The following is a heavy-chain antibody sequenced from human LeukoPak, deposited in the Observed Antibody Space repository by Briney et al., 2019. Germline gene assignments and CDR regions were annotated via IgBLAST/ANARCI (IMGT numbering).Heavy chain of an antibody. CDR1: GFSFSTYA. D-gene: IGHD1-14*01. Sequence: GGSLRLSCAASGFSFSTYAMTWVRQAPGKGLEWVSAISGSGDRTYYAGSVKGRFTISRDNSKSTVYLQMNSLRDEDTAVYYCAKCDSVTPDDLDDWGQGTLVTVSS. CDR3: AKCDSVTPDDLDD. V-gene: IGHV3-23*01. J-gene: IGHJ4*02. CDR2: ISGSGDRT.